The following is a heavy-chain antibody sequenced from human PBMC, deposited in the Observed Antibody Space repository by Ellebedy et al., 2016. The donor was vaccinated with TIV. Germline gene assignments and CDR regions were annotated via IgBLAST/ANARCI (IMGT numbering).Heavy chain of an antibody. CDR1: GFSFSTYS. CDR2: ISSSISNV. Sequence: GGSLRLXXAASGFSFSTYSMNWVRQAPGKGLEWVSYISSSISNVYYADSVKGRCTISRDNAKNSAYLQMNSLSAEDTAVYFCAREDDSDGFDVWGQGTLVTVSS. CDR3: AREDDSDGFDV. J-gene: IGHJ3*01. D-gene: IGHD3-3*01. V-gene: IGHV3-48*04.